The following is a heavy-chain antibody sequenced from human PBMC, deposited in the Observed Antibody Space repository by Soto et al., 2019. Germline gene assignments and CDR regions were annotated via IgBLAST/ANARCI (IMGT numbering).Heavy chain of an antibody. CDR3: ARAHRIAARPGFADY. J-gene: IGHJ4*02. CDR2: LNHSGST. CDR1: GGSFSGYY. D-gene: IGHD6-6*01. V-gene: IGHV4-34*01. Sequence: QVQLQQWGAGLLKRSETLSLTCAVYGGSFSGYYWSWIRQPPGTGLEWIVELNHSGSTNYNPSLKSRVTISVDTSKNQFSLKRSSVTAADTAVYYCARAHRIAARPGFADYWGQGTLVTVSS.